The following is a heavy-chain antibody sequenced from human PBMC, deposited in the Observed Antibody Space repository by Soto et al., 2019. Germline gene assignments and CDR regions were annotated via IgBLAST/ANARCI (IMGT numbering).Heavy chain of an antibody. V-gene: IGHV1-69*08. Sequence: QVQLVQSGAEVKKPGSSVKVSCKASGGTFSSYTISWVRQAPGQGLEWMGRIIPILGIANYAQKFQGRVTITADKSTSTAYMELSSLRSKDTAVYYCARDSVSRTVTTFNYWGQGTLVTVSS. D-gene: IGHD4-17*01. CDR2: IIPILGIA. CDR1: GGTFSSYT. J-gene: IGHJ4*02. CDR3: ARDSVSRTVTTFNY.